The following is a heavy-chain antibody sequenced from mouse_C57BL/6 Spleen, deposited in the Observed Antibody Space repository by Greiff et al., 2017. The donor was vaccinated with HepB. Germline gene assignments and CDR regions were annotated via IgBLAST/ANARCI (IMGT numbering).Heavy chain of an antibody. J-gene: IGHJ4*01. D-gene: IGHD2-4*01. CDR1: GYAFSSYW. V-gene: IGHV1-80*01. CDR3: ASDYDGFYAMDY. Sequence: QVQLQQSGAELVKPGASVKISCKASGYAFSSYWMNWVKQRPGKGLEWIGQIYPGDGDTNYNGKFKGKATLTADKSSSTAYMQLSSLTSEDSAVYFCASDYDGFYAMDYWGQGTSVTVSS. CDR2: IYPGDGDT.